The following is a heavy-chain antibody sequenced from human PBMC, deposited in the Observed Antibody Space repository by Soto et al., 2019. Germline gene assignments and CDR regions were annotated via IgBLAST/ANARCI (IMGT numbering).Heavy chain of an antibody. CDR2: IIPIFGRA. J-gene: IGHJ6*02. D-gene: IGHD4-17*01. CDR1: GGTFSSYA. CDR3: ARDEADGDYESSYYYGMDV. Sequence: QVQLVQSGAEVKKPGSSVKVSCKASGGTFSSYAISWVRQAPGQGLEWMGGIIPIFGRANYAQKFQGRVTITADESTSTAYMELSSLISEDTAVYYCARDEADGDYESSYYYGMDVWGQGTTVTVSS. V-gene: IGHV1-69*01.